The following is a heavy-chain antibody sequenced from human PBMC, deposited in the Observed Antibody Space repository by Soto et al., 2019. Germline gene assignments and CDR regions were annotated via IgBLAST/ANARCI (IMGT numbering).Heavy chain of an antibody. Sequence: EVQLVQSGSEVKAPGESLRISCQGPGYNFATFWIGWVRQTPGKGLEWMGVIYPDDSDTRYSPSFQGQVTLSADKSINTAYLQWSSLKASDTAMYFCARLRSSASYHQRAVDSWGQGTLVTVSS. CDR1: GYNFATFW. CDR2: IYPDDSDT. CDR3: ARLRSSASYHQRAVDS. J-gene: IGHJ4*02. V-gene: IGHV5-51*03. D-gene: IGHD3-10*01.